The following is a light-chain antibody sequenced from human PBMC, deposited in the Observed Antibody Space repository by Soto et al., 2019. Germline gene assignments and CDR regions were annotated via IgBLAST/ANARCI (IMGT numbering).Light chain of an antibody. J-gene: IGKJ4*01. V-gene: IGKV1-39*01. Sequence: DIQMTQSPSTLSDSLGDTVTITCRASQSISNHLNWYQQKPGKAPKLLIFAASSLQSGVPSRFSGSRSGTDFTLTISSLQPEDFATYYCQQSYSTPLTFGGGTNVDIK. CDR1: QSISNH. CDR3: QQSYSTPLT. CDR2: AAS.